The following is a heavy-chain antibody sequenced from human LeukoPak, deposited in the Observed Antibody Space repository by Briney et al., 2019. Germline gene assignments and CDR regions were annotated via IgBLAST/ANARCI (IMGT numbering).Heavy chain of an antibody. CDR1: GYTFTGYY. D-gene: IGHD5-18*01. CDR2: INPNSGGT. Sequence: GASVKVSCKASGYTFTGYYIHWVRQAPGQGLEWMGWINPNSGGTNYAQKFQGRVTMTTDTSTSTAYMELRSLRSDDTAVYYCARRTYSSSAHYWGQGTLVTVSS. CDR3: ARRTYSSSAHY. J-gene: IGHJ4*02. V-gene: IGHV1-2*02.